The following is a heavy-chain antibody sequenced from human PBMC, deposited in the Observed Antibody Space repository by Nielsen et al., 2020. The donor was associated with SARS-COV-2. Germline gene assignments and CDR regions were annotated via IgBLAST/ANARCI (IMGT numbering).Heavy chain of an antibody. V-gene: IGHV4-59*08. Sequence: GSLRLSCAVSGGSITTYYWHWIRQSPGKGLEWIGYIYYSGNTNYNPSLNRRVTMSVDTPKNEFSLRLSSVTAADTAVYYCARLNRRILEPLALASLRFDYWGPGRLVTISS. CDR2: IYYSGNT. CDR1: GGSITTYY. J-gene: IGHJ4*02. CDR3: ARLNRRILEPLALASLRFDY. D-gene: IGHD1-14*01.